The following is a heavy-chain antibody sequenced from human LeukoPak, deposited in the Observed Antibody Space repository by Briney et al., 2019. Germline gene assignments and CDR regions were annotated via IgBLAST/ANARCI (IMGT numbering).Heavy chain of an antibody. CDR1: GFIFSSYA. V-gene: IGHV3-33*01. D-gene: IGHD2-15*01. Sequence: GTSLRLSCAASGFIFSSYAMHWVRQAPGTGLEWVAVIWSDGSRQYYLDSVKGRFTISRDNSKNTLYPQMNSLRAEDTAVYSCARGVAQNGNPNYFDPWGRGTLVTVSS. J-gene: IGHJ5*02. CDR2: IWSDGSRQ. CDR3: ARGVAQNGNPNYFDP.